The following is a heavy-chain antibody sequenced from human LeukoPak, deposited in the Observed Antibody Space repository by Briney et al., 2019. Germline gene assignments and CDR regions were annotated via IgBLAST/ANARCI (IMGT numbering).Heavy chain of an antibody. D-gene: IGHD6-19*01. Sequence: GGSLRLSCAASGFTFSSYAMSWVRQAPGKGLEWVSAISGSGGSTYYADSVKGRFTISRDNSKNTLYLQMNSLRAEDTAVYYCAKSAVDGKSNYYGMDVWGQGTTVTVSS. CDR2: ISGSGGST. V-gene: IGHV3-23*01. J-gene: IGHJ6*02. CDR1: GFTFSSYA. CDR3: AKSAVDGKSNYYGMDV.